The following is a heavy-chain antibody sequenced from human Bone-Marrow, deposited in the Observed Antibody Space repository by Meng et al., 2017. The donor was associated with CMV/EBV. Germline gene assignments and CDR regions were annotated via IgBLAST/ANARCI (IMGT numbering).Heavy chain of an antibody. V-gene: IGHV4-59*12. D-gene: IGHD3-9*01. Sequence: SETLSLTCTVSGGSISSYYWSWIRQPPGKGLEWIGSIYYSGSTYYNPSLKSRVTISVDTSKNQFSLKLSSVTAADTAVYYCARGTYYDIPFDYWGQGTRVTVSS. CDR2: IYYSGST. CDR3: ARGTYYDIPFDY. J-gene: IGHJ4*02. CDR1: GGSISSYY.